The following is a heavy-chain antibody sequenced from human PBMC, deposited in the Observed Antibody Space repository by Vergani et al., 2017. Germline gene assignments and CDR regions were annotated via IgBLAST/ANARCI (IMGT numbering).Heavy chain of an antibody. Sequence: VQLVESGGGLVQPGGSLRLSCAASGFTVSSNYMSWVRQAPGKGLEWVAVISNDGSNKFYADSVKGRITISRDNSRNTVYLEMNSLRVEDTALYYCARGFTSSSSTSLDYWGQGTLLTVSS. CDR2: ISNDGSNK. V-gene: IGHV3-30-3*01. CDR3: ARGFTSSSSTSLDY. J-gene: IGHJ4*02. CDR1: GFTVSSNY. D-gene: IGHD6-6*01.